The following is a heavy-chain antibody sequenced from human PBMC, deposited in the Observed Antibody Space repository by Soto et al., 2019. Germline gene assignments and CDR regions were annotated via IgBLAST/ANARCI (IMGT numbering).Heavy chain of an antibody. CDR3: ARRRGVPAATYYYDGMDV. CDR1: GGSISSGGYY. J-gene: IGHJ6*02. V-gene: IGHV4-31*03. D-gene: IGHD2-2*01. CDR2: IYYSGST. Sequence: QVQLPESGPGLVKPSQTLSLTCTVSGGSISSGGYYWSWIRQHPGKGLEWIGYIYYSGSTYYNPSLKGRVTMSVDTSKNKFSLKLSSVTAADTAVYYCARRRGVPAATYYYDGMDVCGQGTTVTVAS.